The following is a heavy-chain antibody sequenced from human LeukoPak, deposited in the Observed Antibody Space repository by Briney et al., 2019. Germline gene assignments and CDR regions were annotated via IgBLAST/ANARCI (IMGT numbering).Heavy chain of an antibody. J-gene: IGHJ5*02. CDR1: GFTFSSYS. CDR3: ARDIVVAATFWFDP. V-gene: IGHV3-21*01. CDR2: ISSSSSYI. D-gene: IGHD2-15*01. Sequence: PGGSLRLSCAASGFTFSSYSMNWVRQAPGKGLEWVSSISSSSSYIYYADSVKGRFTISRDNAKNSLYLQMNSLRAEDTVVYYCARDIVVAATFWFDPWGQGTLVTVSS.